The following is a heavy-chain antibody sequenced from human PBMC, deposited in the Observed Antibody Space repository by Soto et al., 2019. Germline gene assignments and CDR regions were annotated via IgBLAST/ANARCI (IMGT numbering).Heavy chain of an antibody. CDR3: ARAPWDGDYPYYYYYMDV. V-gene: IGHV6-1*01. D-gene: IGHD4-17*01. CDR2: TYYRSKCYN. J-gene: IGHJ6*03. Sequence: SQTLSLTCAISGDSVSSNSAAWNWIRQSPSRGLEWLGRTYYRSKCYNDYAVSVKSRITINPDTSKNQFSLQLNSVTPEDTAVYYCARAPWDGDYPYYYYYMDVWGKGTTVTVSS. CDR1: GDSVSSNSAA.